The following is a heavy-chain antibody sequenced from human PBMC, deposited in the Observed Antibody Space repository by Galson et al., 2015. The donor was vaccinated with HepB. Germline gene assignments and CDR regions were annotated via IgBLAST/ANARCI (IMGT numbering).Heavy chain of an antibody. V-gene: IGHV1-69*13. CDR1: GGTFSSYA. CDR3: ARDSPNSGYDFYYYYGMDV. Sequence: SVKVSCKASGGTFSSYAISWVRQAPGQGLEWMGGIIPIFGTANYAQKFQGRVTITAEESTSTAYMELSSLRSEDTAVYYCARDSPNSGYDFYYYYGMDVWGQGTTVTVSS. CDR2: IIPIFGTA. J-gene: IGHJ6*02. D-gene: IGHD5-12*01.